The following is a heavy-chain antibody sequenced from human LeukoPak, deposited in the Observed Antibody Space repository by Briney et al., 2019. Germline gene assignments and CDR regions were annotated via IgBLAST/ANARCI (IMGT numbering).Heavy chain of an antibody. CDR3: ARASSIAATNWFDP. Sequence: SETLSLTCTVSGGSISHYFWSWIRQPPGKALEWIGYIYYSGSTNYNPSLKSRVTISVDTSKNQFSLKLSSVTAADTAVYYCARASSIAATNWFDPWGQGTLVTVSS. V-gene: IGHV4-59*12. CDR1: GGSISHYF. J-gene: IGHJ5*02. CDR2: IYYSGST. D-gene: IGHD6-6*01.